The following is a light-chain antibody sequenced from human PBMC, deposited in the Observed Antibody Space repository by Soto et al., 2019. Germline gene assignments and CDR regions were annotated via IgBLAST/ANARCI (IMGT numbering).Light chain of an antibody. CDR1: QSVSSSY. V-gene: IGKV3-20*01. CDR2: GAS. J-gene: IGKJ1*01. CDR3: QQYGSSPTWT. Sequence: EIVLPQSPGTLSLSPGERATLSCRASQSVSSSYLAWYQQKPGQAPRLLIYGASSRATGSPDRFSGSGSGTDFTLTISRLEPEDFAVDYCQQYGSSPTWTFGQGTKVEIK.